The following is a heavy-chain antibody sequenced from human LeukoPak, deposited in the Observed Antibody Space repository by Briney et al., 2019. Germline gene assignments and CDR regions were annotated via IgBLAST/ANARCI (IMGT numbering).Heavy chain of an antibody. D-gene: IGHD6-19*01. CDR3: ARRRKKQWLVVGGWFDP. Sequence: SETLSLTCAVSGGSFSGYYWSWIRQPPGRGLEWIGEINHSGSTDYNPSLKSRVTISVDTSKNQFSLMLSSVTAADTAVYYCARRRKKQWLVVGGWFDPWGQGTLVTVSS. V-gene: IGHV4-34*01. J-gene: IGHJ5*02. CDR2: INHSGST. CDR1: GGSFSGYY.